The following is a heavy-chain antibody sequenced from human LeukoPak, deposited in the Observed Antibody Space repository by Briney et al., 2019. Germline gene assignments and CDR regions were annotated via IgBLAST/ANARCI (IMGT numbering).Heavy chain of an antibody. CDR2: IYYSGST. D-gene: IGHD6-19*01. CDR3: ARSYSSGWYDAQTYYMDV. V-gene: IGHV4-61*01. Sequence: SETLSLTCTVSGGSISTSNYYWSWIRQPPGKGLEWIGYIYYSGSTNYNPSLKSRVTISVDTSKNQFSLKLSSVTAADTAVYYCARSYSSGWYDAQTYYMDVWGKGTTVTISS. J-gene: IGHJ6*03. CDR1: GGSISTSNYY.